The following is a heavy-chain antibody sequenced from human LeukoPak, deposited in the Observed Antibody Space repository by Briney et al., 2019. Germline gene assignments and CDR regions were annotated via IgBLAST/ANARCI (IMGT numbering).Heavy chain of an antibody. D-gene: IGHD6-19*01. CDR1: GYTFTSYY. J-gene: IGHJ3*02. Sequence: ASVKVSCKASGYTFTSYYMHWVRLAPGQGLEWMGIINPSGGSTSYAQKFQGRVTMTRDTSTSTVYMELSSLRSEDTAVYYCARRSSGITEAFDIWGQGTMVTVSS. CDR2: INPSGGST. V-gene: IGHV1-46*01. CDR3: ARRSSGITEAFDI.